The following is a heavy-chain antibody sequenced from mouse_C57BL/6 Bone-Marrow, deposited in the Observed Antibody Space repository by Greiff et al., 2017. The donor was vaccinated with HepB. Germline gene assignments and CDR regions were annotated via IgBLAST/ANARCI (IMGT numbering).Heavy chain of an antibody. CDR3: ARPLITTVVGGDY. V-gene: IGHV1-50*01. Sequence: SGAELVKPGASVKLSCKASGYTFTSYWMQWVKQRPGQGLEWIGEIDPSDSYTNYNQKFKGKATLTVDTSSSTAYMQLSSLTSEDSAVYYCARPLITTVVGGDYCGQGTTLTVSS. CDR1: GYTFTSYW. CDR2: IDPSDSYT. J-gene: IGHJ2*01. D-gene: IGHD1-1*01.